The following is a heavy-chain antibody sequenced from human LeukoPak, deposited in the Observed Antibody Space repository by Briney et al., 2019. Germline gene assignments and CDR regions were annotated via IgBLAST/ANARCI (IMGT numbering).Heavy chain of an antibody. J-gene: IGHJ4*02. CDR3: ARGYSGYADFDY. CDR2: IDWDDDK. Sequence: SGPTLVNPTQTLTLTCTFSGFSLRTRGMRVSWIRQPPGKALEWLARIDWDDDKFYSTSLKTRLTISKDTSKNQVVLTMTNMDPVDTATYYCARGYSGYADFDYWGQGTLVTVSS. CDR1: GFSLRTRGMR. V-gene: IGHV2-70*04. D-gene: IGHD5-12*01.